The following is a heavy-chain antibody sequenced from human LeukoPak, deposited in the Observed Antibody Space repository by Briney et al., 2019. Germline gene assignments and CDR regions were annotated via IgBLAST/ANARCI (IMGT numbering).Heavy chain of an antibody. CDR1: GDSISISSFY. J-gene: IGHJ4*02. CDR3: AAHPYCSDGVCYTGDY. V-gene: IGHV4-39*01. D-gene: IGHD2-8*01. Sequence: AETLSLTCSVSGDSISISSFYWGWIRQPPGKGLEWIVTIYYNGSSYYNPSLKSRVTISLDTSKNQFSLSLISVTAADTALYYCAAHPYCSDGVCYTGDYWGQGTLVTVSS. CDR2: IYYNGSS.